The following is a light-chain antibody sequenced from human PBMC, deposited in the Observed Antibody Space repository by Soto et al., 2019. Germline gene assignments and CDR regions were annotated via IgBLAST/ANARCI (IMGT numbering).Light chain of an antibody. J-gene: IGKJ2*01. CDR2: GAS. V-gene: IGKV3-20*01. CDR1: QSVISNY. CDR3: QQYGRSPPEYT. Sequence: EIVLTQSPGTLSLSPGERATLSCRASQSVISNYLAWYQQKPGQAPRLLIHGASSRATGIPDRFSGSGSGTDFTLTISRLEPEDFAVSYCQQYGRSPPEYTFGQGTKLEIK.